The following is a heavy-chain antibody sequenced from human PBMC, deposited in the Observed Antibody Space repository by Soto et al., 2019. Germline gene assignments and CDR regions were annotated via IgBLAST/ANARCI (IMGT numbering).Heavy chain of an antibody. Sequence: PSETLSLTCTVSGGSISSGGYYWSWIRQHPGKGLEWIGYIYYSGSTYYNPSLKSRVTISVDTSKNQFSLKLSSVTAADTAVYYCARGRYSSSSNWFDPWGQGTLVTVSS. V-gene: IGHV4-31*03. CDR3: ARGRYSSSSNWFDP. J-gene: IGHJ5*02. CDR1: GGSISSGGYY. D-gene: IGHD6-6*01. CDR2: IYYSGST.